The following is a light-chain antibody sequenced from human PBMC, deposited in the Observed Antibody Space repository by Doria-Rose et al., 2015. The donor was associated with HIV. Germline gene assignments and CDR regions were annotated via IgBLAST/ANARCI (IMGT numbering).Light chain of an antibody. Sequence: TQPPGTLSLSPGERATLSCRASQSFSSTYLAWYQQKPGQAPSLLIYDGSTRATGIPGRFSASGSGTDFTLTINRLEPEDFALYYCHQYGTSWTFGQGTKVGI. CDR3: HQYGTSWT. J-gene: IGKJ1*01. CDR1: QSFSSTY. CDR2: DGS. V-gene: IGKV3-20*01.